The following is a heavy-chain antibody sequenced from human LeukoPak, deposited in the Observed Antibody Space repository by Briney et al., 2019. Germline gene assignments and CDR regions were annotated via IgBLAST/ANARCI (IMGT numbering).Heavy chain of an antibody. D-gene: IGHD6-13*01. J-gene: IGHJ4*02. CDR2: ISVYNGNT. CDR1: GYTFTSNA. CDR3: ARGIAAAEYYSDY. V-gene: IGHV1-18*01. Sequence: ASVKVSCKASGYTFTSNAISWVRQAPGQGLEWMGWISVYNGNTNYAQKLQGRVTMTIDTSTSTAYMELRGLRSDDTTVYYCARGIAAAEYYSDYWGQGTLVTVSS.